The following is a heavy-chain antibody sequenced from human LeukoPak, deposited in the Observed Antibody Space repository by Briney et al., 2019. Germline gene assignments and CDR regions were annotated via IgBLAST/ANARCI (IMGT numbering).Heavy chain of an antibody. CDR3: ARTRIPFYFGSGSPDY. D-gene: IGHD3-10*01. Sequence: ASVKVSCKASGYTFTSYAMNWVRQAPGQGLEWMGWINTNTGNPRYGQGFTGRFVFSLDTSVSTAYLQISSLKAEDTAVYFCARTRIPFYFGSGSPDYWGQGTLVTVSS. CDR2: INTNTGNP. J-gene: IGHJ4*02. CDR1: GYTFTSYA. V-gene: IGHV7-4-1*02.